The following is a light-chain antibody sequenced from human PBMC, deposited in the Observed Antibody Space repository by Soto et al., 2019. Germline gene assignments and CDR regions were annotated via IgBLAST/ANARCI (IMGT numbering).Light chain of an antibody. J-gene: IGKJ2*01. V-gene: IGKV1-5*01. CDR2: GAS. CDR3: QRYDGY. Sequence: DTQMTQSASTLSASVGDTVTITCRARQNINNWLAWYQQKPEKVPKLLIYGASTLEDGVPSRFSGSRSGTEFTLTINSPQPDDFATYYCQRYDGYFGQGTKLEIK. CDR1: QNINNW.